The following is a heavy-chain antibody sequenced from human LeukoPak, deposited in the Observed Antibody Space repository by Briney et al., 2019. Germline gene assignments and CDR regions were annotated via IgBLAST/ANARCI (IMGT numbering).Heavy chain of an antibody. CDR3: ARDLGLRGST. Sequence: GGSLLLSCEASGLTFSNSWMHWGRQLPGKGLVWVSRMYGDMSDISYADSVKGRFTISRDNAKNTVYLQMNSLRGEDTAVYYCARDLGLRGSTWGQGTLVTVSS. CDR1: GLTFSNSW. J-gene: IGHJ5*02. D-gene: IGHD5-12*01. CDR2: MYGDMSDI. V-gene: IGHV3-74*01.